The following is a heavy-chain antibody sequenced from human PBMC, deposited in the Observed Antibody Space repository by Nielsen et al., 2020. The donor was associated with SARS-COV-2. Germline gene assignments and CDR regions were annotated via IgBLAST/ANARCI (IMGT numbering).Heavy chain of an antibody. V-gene: IGHV4-31*03. J-gene: IGHJ3*02. D-gene: IGHD1-26*01. CDR1: GGSISSGGYY. CDR2: IYYSGST. Sequence: SETLSLTCTVSGGSISSGGYYWSWIRQHPGKGLEWIGNIYYSGSTYYNPSLKSRVTISVDTSKNQFSLKLGSVTAADTAVYYCAREEQADAFDIWGQGTMVTVSS. CDR3: AREEQADAFDI.